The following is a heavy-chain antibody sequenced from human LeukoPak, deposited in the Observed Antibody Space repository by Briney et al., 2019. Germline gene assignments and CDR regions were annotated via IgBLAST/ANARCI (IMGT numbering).Heavy chain of an antibody. CDR2: INHSGST. CDR3: ARFPYGSGSP. Sequence: SETLSLTCAVYGGSFSGYYWSWIRQPPGKGLEWIGEINHSGSTNYNPSLKSRVTISVDTSKNQFSLKLSSVTAAGTAVYYCARFPYGSGSPWGQGTLVTVSS. J-gene: IGHJ5*02. CDR1: GGSFSGYY. D-gene: IGHD3-10*01. V-gene: IGHV4-34*01.